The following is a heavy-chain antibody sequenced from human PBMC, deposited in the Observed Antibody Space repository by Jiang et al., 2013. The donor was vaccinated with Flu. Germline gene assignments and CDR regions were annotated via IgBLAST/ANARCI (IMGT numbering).Heavy chain of an antibody. V-gene: IGHV1-3*01. CDR1: GYTFTTYA. CDR3: ATHSGKDPVYDAFDN. J-gene: IGHJ3*02. CDR2: INVGNGNT. Sequence: SGAEVKKPGASVKLSCRASGYTFTTYAIHWVRQAPGQRLEWMGWINVGNGNTKYSQRLQDRVTLTRDTSASTAYMELSSLRSEDTALYYCATHSGKDPVYDAFDNWGQ. D-gene: IGHD5-12*01.